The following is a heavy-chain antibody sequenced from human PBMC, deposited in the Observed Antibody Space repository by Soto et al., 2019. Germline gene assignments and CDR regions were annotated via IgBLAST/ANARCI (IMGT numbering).Heavy chain of an antibody. CDR1: GFTFSSYG. CDR2: IRGDGGQT. CDR3: ARDVGLDSDDFFAY. V-gene: IGHV3-23*01. Sequence: VGALRLSCTASGFTFSSYGMGWVRQAPGKGLQWVSTIRGDGGQTHYTDSVKGRFSISRDNSKNTVYLQMDSLRAEDTAMYFCARDVGLDSDDFFAYWGQGTQVTVSP. J-gene: IGHJ4*02. D-gene: IGHD3-9*01.